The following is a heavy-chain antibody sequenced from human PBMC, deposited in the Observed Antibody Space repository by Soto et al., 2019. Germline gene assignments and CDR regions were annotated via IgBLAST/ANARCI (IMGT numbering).Heavy chain of an antibody. V-gene: IGHV4-59*01. CDR2: IYYSGST. Sequence: SETLSLTCTVSGDSISSYYWSWIRQPPGKGLEWIGYIYYSGSTNYNPSLKSRVTISVDTSKNQFSLKLSSVTAADTAVYYCARDMYYYDSSGYYYGMDVWGQGTTVTVSS. D-gene: IGHD3-22*01. J-gene: IGHJ6*02. CDR3: ARDMYYYDSSGYYYGMDV. CDR1: GDSISSYY.